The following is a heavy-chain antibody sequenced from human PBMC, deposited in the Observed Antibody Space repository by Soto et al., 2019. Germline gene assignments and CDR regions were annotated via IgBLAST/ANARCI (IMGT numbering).Heavy chain of an antibody. V-gene: IGHV4-39*01. CDR1: GGSISSSSYY. D-gene: IGHD3-22*01. CDR3: ARTTRSERFQYYYDSSGFSPGFNY. J-gene: IGHJ4*02. Sequence: PSETLSLTCTVSGGSISSSSYYWGWIRQPPGKGLEWIGSIYYSGSTYYNPSLKSRVTISVDTSKNQFSLKLSSVTAADTAVYYCARTTRSERFQYYYDSSGFSPGFNYWGQGTLVTVSS. CDR2: IYYSGST.